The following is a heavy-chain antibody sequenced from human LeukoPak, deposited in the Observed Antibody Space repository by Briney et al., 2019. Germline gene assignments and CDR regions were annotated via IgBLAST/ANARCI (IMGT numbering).Heavy chain of an antibody. CDR3: AKGGYSGYEKGPYSFDI. Sequence: GGSLRLSCTASGFTFDDYVIHWVRHAPGKGLEWVSLINADTTGTYYADSVKGRFTISRDNSKKSLYLQMNSLRVDDTALYYCAKGGYSGYEKGPYSFDIWGQGTLVTVSS. CDR1: GFTFDDYV. CDR2: INADTTGT. D-gene: IGHD5-12*01. J-gene: IGHJ4*02. V-gene: IGHV3-43*02.